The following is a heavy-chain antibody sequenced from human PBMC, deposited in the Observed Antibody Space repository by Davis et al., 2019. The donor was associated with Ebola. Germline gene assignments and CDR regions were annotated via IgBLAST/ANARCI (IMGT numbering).Heavy chain of an antibody. Sequence: ASVKVSCKASGYTFTSYYMHWVRHAPGQGLERMGIINPSGGSTSYAQKFQGRVTMTRDTSTSTVYMELISLRSEDTAVYYCASPAMGSDVLHYWGQGTLVTVSS. CDR2: INPSGGST. V-gene: IGHV1-46*01. CDR3: ASPAMGSDVLHY. D-gene: IGHD3-9*01. CDR1: GYTFTSYY. J-gene: IGHJ4*02.